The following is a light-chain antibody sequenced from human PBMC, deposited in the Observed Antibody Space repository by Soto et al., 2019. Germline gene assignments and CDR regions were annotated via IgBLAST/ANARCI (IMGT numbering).Light chain of an antibody. CDR3: HQTDSIPAT. Sequence: DIQMTQSPSSLSASVGDTVTITCRASQSISLFLNWYHQKPGKAPKLLIYAASSLHSGVPSRFTGNGSGTDFTLTISSLKPEDLATYYCHQTDSIPATVGQGTKVEIK. J-gene: IGKJ1*01. V-gene: IGKV1-39*01. CDR1: QSISLF. CDR2: AAS.